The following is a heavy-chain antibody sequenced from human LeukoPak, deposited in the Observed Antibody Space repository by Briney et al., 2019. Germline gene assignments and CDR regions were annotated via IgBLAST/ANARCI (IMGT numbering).Heavy chain of an antibody. V-gene: IGHV1-69*04. CDR2: IIPILGIA. D-gene: IGHD3-9*01. CDR3: VRGLYDILTGYLSFDY. J-gene: IGHJ4*02. CDR1: GGTFSSYA. Sequence: ASVKVSCKASGGTFSSYAISWVRQAPGQGLEWMGRIIPILGIANYAQKFQGRVTITADKSTSTAYMELSSLRSEDTAVYYCVRGLYDILTGYLSFDYWGQGTLVTVSS.